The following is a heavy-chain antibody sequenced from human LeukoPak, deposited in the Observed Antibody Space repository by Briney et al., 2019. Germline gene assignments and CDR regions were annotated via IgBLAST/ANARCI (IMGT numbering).Heavy chain of an antibody. V-gene: IGHV1-2*02. D-gene: IGHD6-13*01. CDR3: ARGTSADGNPYYYSYYGMDF. J-gene: IGHJ6*02. CDR1: GYTFTGYY. CDR2: INPNSGGT. Sequence: GGSVRLSCTASGYTFTGYYMHWVRQAPGQGLEWMGWINPNSGGTNYAHQPQGRVTMTRDTPTSTAYPELSRLRPHDTPVYYCARGTSADGNPYYYSYYGMDFWGQGTTVTVSS.